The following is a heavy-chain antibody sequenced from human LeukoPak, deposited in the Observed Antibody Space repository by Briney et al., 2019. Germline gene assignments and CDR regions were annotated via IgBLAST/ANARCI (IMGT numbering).Heavy chain of an antibody. CDR2: INHSGST. D-gene: IGHD2-2*01. CDR1: GGSFSSYH. J-gene: IGHJ5*02. CDR3: ARGDPLLSSRGYNWFDP. V-gene: IGHV4-34*01. Sequence: SETLSLTCAVYGGSFSSYHWSWIRQPPGKGLEWIGEINHSGSTNYNPSLKSRVTISVDTSKNQFSLKLSSVTAADTAVYYCARGDPLLSSRGYNWFDPWGQGTLVTVSS.